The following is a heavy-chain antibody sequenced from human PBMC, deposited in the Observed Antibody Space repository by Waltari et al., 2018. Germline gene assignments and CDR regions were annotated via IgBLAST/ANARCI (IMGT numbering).Heavy chain of an antibody. V-gene: IGHV1-69*08. CDR1: GGTFSSYT. D-gene: IGHD3-10*01. CDR2: IIPILGIA. Sequence: QVQLVQSGAEVKKPGSSVKVSCTASGGTFSSYTISWVRQAPGQGLEWMGRIIPILGIANYAQKFQGRVTITADKSTSTAYMELSSLRSEDTAVYYCARDPDYYGSGSYYGMDVWGQGTTVTVSS. CDR3: ARDPDYYGSGSYYGMDV. J-gene: IGHJ6*02.